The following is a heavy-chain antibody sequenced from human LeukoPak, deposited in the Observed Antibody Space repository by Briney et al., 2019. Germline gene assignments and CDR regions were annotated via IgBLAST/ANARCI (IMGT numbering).Heavy chain of an antibody. J-gene: IGHJ6*03. CDR1: GFTFSGSA. CDR2: IRSKANSYAT. D-gene: IGHD3-9*01. CDR3: TRVVAPNYDILTGLVNHYYYYYMDV. Sequence: GGSLRLSCAASGFTFSGSAMHWVRQASGKGLEWVGRIRSKANSYATAYAASVKGKFTISRDDSKNTAYLQMNSLKTEDTAVYYCTRVVAPNYDILTGLVNHYYYYYMDVWGKGTTVTVSS. V-gene: IGHV3-73*01.